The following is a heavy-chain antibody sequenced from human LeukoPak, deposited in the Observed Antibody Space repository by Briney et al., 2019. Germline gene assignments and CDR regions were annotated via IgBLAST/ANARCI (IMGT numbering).Heavy chain of an antibody. J-gene: IGHJ5*02. D-gene: IGHD6-13*01. V-gene: IGHV3-23*01. CDR1: GFTFSSYW. CDR3: AKGFGSSRWFDP. Sequence: GGSLRLSCAASGFTFSSYWMSWVRQAPGKGLEWVSSINNSGGSTYYADSVKGRFTISRDNSKNTLYLQMNSLRAEDTAVYYCAKGFGSSRWFDPWGQGTLVTVSS. CDR2: INNSGGST.